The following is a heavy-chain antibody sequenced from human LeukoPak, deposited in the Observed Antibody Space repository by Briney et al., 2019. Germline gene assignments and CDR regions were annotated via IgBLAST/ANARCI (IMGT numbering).Heavy chain of an antibody. CDR3: AKSGLNRFDY. D-gene: IGHD2-15*01. CDR2: FSGSGGST. V-gene: IGHV3-23*01. CDR1: GFTFSSYA. Sequence: PGGSPRLSCAACGFTFSSYAISWVRQAPGKGLEWVSTFSGSGGSTHYADSVKGRFTISRHNSKNTLYLQMNSLRAEDTAVYYCAKSGLNRFDYWGQGTLVTVSS. J-gene: IGHJ4*02.